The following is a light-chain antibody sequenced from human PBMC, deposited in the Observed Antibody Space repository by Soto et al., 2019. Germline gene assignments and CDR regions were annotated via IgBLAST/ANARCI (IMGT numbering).Light chain of an antibody. CDR1: QDISNY. CDR3: QQYDNLLPT. J-gene: IGKJ4*01. CDR2: DAS. V-gene: IGKV1-33*01. Sequence: DIQMTQSPSSLSASVGDRVTITWQASQDISNYLNWYQQKPGKAPKLLIYDASNLETGVPSRFSGSGSGTDFTFTISSLQPEDIATYYCQQYDNLLPTFGGGTKVDIK.